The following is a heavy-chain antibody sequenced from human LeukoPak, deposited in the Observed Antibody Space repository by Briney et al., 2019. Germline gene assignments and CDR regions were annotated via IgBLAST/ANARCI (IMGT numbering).Heavy chain of an antibody. CDR1: GYTFTGYY. Sequence: ASVKVSCKASGYTFTGYYMHWVRQAPGQGLEWMGWINPNSGGTNYAQKFQGRVTMTRDTSISTAYMELRSLRSDDTAVYYCARSWEGWFLPYYYDSSGYYSPQYYFDYWGQGTLVTVSS. CDR3: ARSWEGWFLPYYYDSSGYYSPQYYFDY. D-gene: IGHD3-22*01. V-gene: IGHV1-2*02. CDR2: INPNSGGT. J-gene: IGHJ4*02.